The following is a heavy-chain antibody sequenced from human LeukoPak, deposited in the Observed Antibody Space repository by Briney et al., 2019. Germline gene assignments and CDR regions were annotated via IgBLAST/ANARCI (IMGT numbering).Heavy chain of an antibody. V-gene: IGHV4-34*01. Sequence: SETLSLNCAVYGGSFSGYYWSWIRQPPGKGLEWIGSIYYSGSTYYNPSLKSRVTISVDTSKNQFSLKLSSVTAADTAVYYCARPAYGSGSYYIDYWGQGTPVTVSS. CDR1: GGSFSGYY. CDR3: ARPAYGSGSYYIDY. CDR2: IYYSGST. J-gene: IGHJ4*02. D-gene: IGHD3-10*01.